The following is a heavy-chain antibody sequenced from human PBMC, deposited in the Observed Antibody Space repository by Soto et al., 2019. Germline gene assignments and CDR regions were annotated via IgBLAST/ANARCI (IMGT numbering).Heavy chain of an antibody. CDR3: ARAYSDAFDI. D-gene: IGHD2-15*01. CDR2: ISSSGTGI. V-gene: IGHV3-11*01. J-gene: IGHJ3*02. Sequence: PGGSLRLSCAASGFTFRYYYMTWIRQAPGKGLEWVSYISSSGTGIYYADSVKGRFTISRDNAKNSLYLQMSSLRAEDTAVYYCARAYSDAFDIWGRGTMVTVSS. CDR1: GFTFRYYY.